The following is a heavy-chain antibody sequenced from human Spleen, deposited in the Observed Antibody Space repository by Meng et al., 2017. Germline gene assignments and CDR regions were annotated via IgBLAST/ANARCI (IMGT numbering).Heavy chain of an antibody. Sequence: SETLSLTCTVSGGSIGRSNYYWGWIRQPPGKGLEWIGSIYYSGTTYYNPSLKSRVTISVDTSRNQFSLKLSSVTAADTAVYSCARESRHSTGWGFDYWGQGTLVTVSS. J-gene: IGHJ4*02. D-gene: IGHD6-19*01. CDR2: IYYSGTT. V-gene: IGHV4-39*07. CDR3: ARESRHSTGWGFDY. CDR1: GGSIGRSNYY.